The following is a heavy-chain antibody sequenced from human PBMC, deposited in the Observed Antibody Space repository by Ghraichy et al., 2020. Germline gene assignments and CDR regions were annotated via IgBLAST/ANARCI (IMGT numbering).Heavy chain of an antibody. J-gene: IGHJ3*02. CDR2: IYYSGST. CDR3: ARQGIIAAAGTDHDAFDI. Sequence: SETLSLTCTVSGGSISSYYWSWIRQPPGKGLEWIGYIYYSGSTNYNPSLKSRVTISVDTSKNQFSLKLSSVTAADTAVYYCARQGIIAAAGTDHDAFDIWGQGTMVTVSS. V-gene: IGHV4-59*08. D-gene: IGHD6-13*01. CDR1: GGSISSYY.